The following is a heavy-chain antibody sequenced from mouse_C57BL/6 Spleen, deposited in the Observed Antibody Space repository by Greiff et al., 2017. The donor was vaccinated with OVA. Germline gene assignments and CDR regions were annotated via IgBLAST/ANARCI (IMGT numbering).Heavy chain of an antibody. J-gene: IGHJ2*01. CDR3: ARHGGSYYFDY. V-gene: IGHV5-12*01. CDR2: ISNGGGST. CDR1: GFTFSDYY. Sequence: EVKLMESGGGLVQPGGSLKLSCAASGFTFSDYYMYWVRQTPEKRLEWVAYISNGGGSTYYPDTVKGRFTISRDNAKNTLYLQMSRLKSEDTAMDYCARHGGSYYFDYWGQGTTLTVSS. D-gene: IGHD1-1*01.